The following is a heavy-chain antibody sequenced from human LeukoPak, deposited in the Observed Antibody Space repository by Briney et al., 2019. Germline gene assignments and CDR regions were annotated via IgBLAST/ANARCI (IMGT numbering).Heavy chain of an antibody. CDR3: AKAHTRNWGKDYYYYMDV. J-gene: IGHJ6*03. CDR2: ISGSGGST. CDR1: GFTFSTSA. V-gene: IGHV3-23*01. Sequence: PGGSLRLSCAASGFTFSTSAMSWVRQAPGKGLGWVSAISGSGGSTYYADSVKGRFTISRDNSKNTLYLQMNSLRAEDTAVYYCAKAHTRNWGKDYYYYMDVWGKGTTVTVSS. D-gene: IGHD7-27*01.